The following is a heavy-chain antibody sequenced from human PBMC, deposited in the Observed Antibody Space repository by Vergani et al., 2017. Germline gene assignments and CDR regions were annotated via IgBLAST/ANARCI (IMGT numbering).Heavy chain of an antibody. J-gene: IGHJ4*02. Sequence: QVQLVQSGAEVKKPGASVKVSCKASGYTFTGYYMHWVRQAPGQGLEWMGWINPNSGGTNYAQKFQGRVTMTSDTSISTAYMVLSRLRSADTAVYYCARGYCSGGSCYHFDCWGQGTLVTVSS. CDR2: INPNSGGT. CDR3: ARGYCSGGSCYHFDC. V-gene: IGHV1-2*02. D-gene: IGHD2-15*01. CDR1: GYTFTGYY.